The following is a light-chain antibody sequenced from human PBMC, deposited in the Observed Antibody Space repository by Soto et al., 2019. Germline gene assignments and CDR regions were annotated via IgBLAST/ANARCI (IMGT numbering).Light chain of an antibody. CDR1: QSSGNY. CDR3: QQSYRTPYT. CDR2: AAS. V-gene: IGKV1-39*01. J-gene: IGKJ2*01. Sequence: DIQMTQSPSSLSASVGDRVTITCRASQSSGNYLNWYQQKPGKAPKLLIYAASSLQGGVPSRFSGSGSGTDFTLTISSLQLEDSATYYGQQSYRTPYTFGQGTNLEIK.